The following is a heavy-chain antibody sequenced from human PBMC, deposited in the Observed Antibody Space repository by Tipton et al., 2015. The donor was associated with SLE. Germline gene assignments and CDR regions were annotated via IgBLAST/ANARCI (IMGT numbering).Heavy chain of an antibody. CDR1: GFTFSSYA. D-gene: IGHD3-3*01. J-gene: IGHJ4*02. Sequence: GSLRLSCAASGFTFSSYAMSWVRQAPGKGLEWVSSISSSSRYIYHAESLKGRFTISRDNAKNSLYLQMNSLRAEDTAVYYCARSEEWLFPLDYWGQGTLVTVSS. CDR3: ARSEEWLFPLDY. CDR2: ISSSSRYI. V-gene: IGHV3-21*01.